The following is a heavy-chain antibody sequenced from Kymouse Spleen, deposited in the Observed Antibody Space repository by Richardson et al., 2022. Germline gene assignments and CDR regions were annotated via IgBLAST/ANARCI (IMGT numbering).Heavy chain of an antibody. CDR3: ARGITGTTEYWFDP. D-gene: IGHD1-7*01. V-gene: IGHV4-34*01. J-gene: IGHJ5*02. CDR2: INHSGST. Sequence: QVQLQQWGAGLLKPSETLSLTCAVYGGSFSGYYWSWIRQPPGKGLEWIGEINHSGSTNYNPSLKSRVTISVDTSKNQFSLKLSSVTAADTAVYYCARGITGTTEYWFDPWGQGTLVTVSS. CDR1: GGSFSGYY.